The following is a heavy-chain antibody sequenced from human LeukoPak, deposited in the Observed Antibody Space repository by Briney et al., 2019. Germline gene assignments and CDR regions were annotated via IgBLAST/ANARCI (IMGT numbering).Heavy chain of an antibody. J-gene: IGHJ4*02. D-gene: IGHD7-27*01. CDR2: MYTSGST. CDR1: GVSISSDY. Sequence: SETLSLTCTVSGVSISSDYWSWIGKPAGKGLEWLGRMYTSGSTNYNPSLKSRVTMAVDTSKNQFSLKLRSVTAADTAVYYCARNQHGELDYWGQGTLVTVSS. V-gene: IGHV4-4*07. CDR3: ARNQHGELDY.